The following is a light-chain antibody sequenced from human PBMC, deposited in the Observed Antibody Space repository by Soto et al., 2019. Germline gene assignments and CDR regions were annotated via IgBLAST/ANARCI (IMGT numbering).Light chain of an antibody. CDR3: QQYNSYPYT. Sequence: DIQMPQSPSTLSAYVGDRVTITCRASQSISSWLAWYQQKPGKAPKLLIYDASSLESGVPSRFSGSGSGTEVTLTISSLQPDDFATYYCQQYNSYPYTFGQGTKLEIK. V-gene: IGKV1-5*01. J-gene: IGKJ2*01. CDR1: QSISSW. CDR2: DAS.